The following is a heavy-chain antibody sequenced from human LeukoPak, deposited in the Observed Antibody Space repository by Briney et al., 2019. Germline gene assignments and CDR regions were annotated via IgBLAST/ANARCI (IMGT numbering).Heavy chain of an antibody. Sequence: GGSLSLACAASGFTFSDYYMNWVRQAPGKGPEWASYVSASGSATYYGDSVKGRFTISRDNAKNSVYMQMNSLRDEDTAVYYCARISGLGAREYLDHWGQGTLVTVSS. J-gene: IGHJ4*02. CDR2: VSASGSAT. CDR3: ARISGLGAREYLDH. CDR1: GFTFSDYY. D-gene: IGHD2/OR15-2a*01. V-gene: IGHV3-11*04.